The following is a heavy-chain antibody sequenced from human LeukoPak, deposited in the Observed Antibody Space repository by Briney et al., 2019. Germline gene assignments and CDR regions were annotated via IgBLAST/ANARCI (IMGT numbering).Heavy chain of an antibody. D-gene: IGHD3-22*01. Sequence: ASVKVSCKASGYTFTSYYMHWVRQAPGQGLEWMGIINPSGGSTTYAQKFQGRVTMTRDTSTSTVFMELSSLRSEDTAVYYCARAYYHDSSDYYFPLDYWGQGTLVTVSS. CDR2: INPSGGST. CDR1: GYTFTSYY. V-gene: IGHV1-46*01. CDR3: ARAYYHDSSDYYFPLDY. J-gene: IGHJ4*02.